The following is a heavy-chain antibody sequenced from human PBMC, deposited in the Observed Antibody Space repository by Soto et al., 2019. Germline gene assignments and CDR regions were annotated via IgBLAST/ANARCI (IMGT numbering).Heavy chain of an antibody. Sequence: GGSLRLSCAASGFIFRTYSMNWVRQAPGKGLEWISSISGSSIYLYYADSVKGRVTISRDHAKNSLHLQMDSLRPEDTAVYYCARWGDATGYYLDYWGQGTLVTVSS. CDR2: ISGSSIYL. D-gene: IGHD3-9*01. CDR3: ARWGDATGYYLDY. CDR1: GFIFRTYS. V-gene: IGHV3-21*06. J-gene: IGHJ4*02.